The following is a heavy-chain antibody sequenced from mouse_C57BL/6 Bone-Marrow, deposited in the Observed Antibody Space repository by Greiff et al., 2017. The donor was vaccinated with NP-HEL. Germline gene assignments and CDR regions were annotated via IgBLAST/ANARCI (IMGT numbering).Heavy chain of an antibody. Sequence: EVKLQESGPGLVKPSQSLSLTCSVTGYSITSGYYWNWIRQFPGNKLEWMGYISYDGSNNYNPSLKNRISITRDTSKNQFFLKLNSVTTEDTATYYCARGWPFYAMDYWGQGTSVTVSS. CDR2: ISYDGSN. J-gene: IGHJ4*01. V-gene: IGHV3-6*01. CDR1: GYSITSGYY. CDR3: ARGWPFYAMDY. D-gene: IGHD3-3*01.